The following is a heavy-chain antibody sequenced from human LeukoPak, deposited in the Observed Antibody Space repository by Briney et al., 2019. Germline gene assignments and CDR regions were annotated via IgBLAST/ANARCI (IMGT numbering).Heavy chain of an antibody. D-gene: IGHD6-19*01. CDR3: ARAGVAGTFYFDY. CDR2: MNPNSGGT. CDR1: GYTFTSYD. Sequence: GASVKVSCKASGYTFTSYDFNWLRQATGQGPEWMGWMNPNSGGTNYAQKFQGRVTMTRDTSISTAYMELSRLRSDDTAVYYCARAGVAGTFYFDYWGQGTLVTVSS. V-gene: IGHV1-2*02. J-gene: IGHJ4*02.